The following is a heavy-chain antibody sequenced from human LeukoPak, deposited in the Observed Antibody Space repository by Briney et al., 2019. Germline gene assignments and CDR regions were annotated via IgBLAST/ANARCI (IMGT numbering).Heavy chain of an antibody. CDR1: GFTFSSYS. Sequence: GGSLRLSCAASGFTFSSYSMNWVRQAPGKGLEWVSSISSSSSYIYYADSVKGRFTISRDNSKNSLYLQMNSLTADDTAFYFCARDRMSRAPTYFHHWGQGTLVTVSA. CDR2: ISSSSSYI. D-gene: IGHD2-15*01. CDR3: ARDRMSRAPTYFHH. J-gene: IGHJ1*01. V-gene: IGHV3-21*04.